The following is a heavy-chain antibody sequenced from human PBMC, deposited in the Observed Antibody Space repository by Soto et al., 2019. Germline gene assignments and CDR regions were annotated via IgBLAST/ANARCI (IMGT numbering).Heavy chain of an antibody. V-gene: IGHV1-46*01. CDR1: GYTFTSYY. D-gene: IGHD3-22*01. CDR2: INPSCGST. Sequence: ASVKVSCKASGYTFTSYYMHWVRQAPVQVLEWMVIINPSCGSTSYAQKFQGRVTVTRDTSTSTVYMELSSLRSEDTAVYYCARDYYDSSGSNYFDYWAQGTLVTVSS. CDR3: ARDYYDSSGSNYFDY. J-gene: IGHJ4*02.